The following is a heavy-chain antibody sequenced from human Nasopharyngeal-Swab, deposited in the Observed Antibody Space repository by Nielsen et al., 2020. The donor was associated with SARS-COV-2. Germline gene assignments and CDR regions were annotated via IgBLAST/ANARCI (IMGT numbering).Heavy chain of an antibody. V-gene: IGHV3-20*04. J-gene: IGHJ4*02. CDR2: INWNGGST. Sequence: GESLKISCAASGFTFDDYGMSWVRQAPGKGLEWVSGINWNGGSTGYADSAKGRFTISRDNAKNSLYLQMNSLRAEDTALYYCARDYYDSSGSAKGNDYWGQGTLVTVSS. D-gene: IGHD3-22*01. CDR1: GFTFDDYG. CDR3: ARDYYDSSGSAKGNDY.